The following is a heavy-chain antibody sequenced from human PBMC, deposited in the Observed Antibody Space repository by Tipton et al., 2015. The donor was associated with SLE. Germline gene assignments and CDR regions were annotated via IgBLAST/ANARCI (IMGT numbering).Heavy chain of an antibody. CDR1: GFTFSSYG. CDR2: IWYDGSNK. D-gene: IGHD3-16*01. CDR3: ARMGGRQPAYGMDV. Sequence: SLRLSCAASGFTFSSYGMHWVRQAPGKGLEWVAVIWYDGSNKDYADSVKGRFTISRDNAKNTLYLQMNSLRVEDTAVYYCARMGGRQPAYGMDVWGQGTTVTVSS. V-gene: IGHV3-33*01. J-gene: IGHJ6*02.